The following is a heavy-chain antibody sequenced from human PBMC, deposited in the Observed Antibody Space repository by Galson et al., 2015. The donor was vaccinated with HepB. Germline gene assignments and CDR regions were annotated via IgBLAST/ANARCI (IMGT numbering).Heavy chain of an antibody. V-gene: IGHV4-39*01. D-gene: IGHD3-9*01. Sequence: ETLSLTCTVSGGPIDGTTFYWGWIRQTPGKGLEWIASTYSHATSYENPSLRSRVSIFVDTSRNEFFLKLRSVTAADTAVYYCAKSPGYWSFDSWAQGTLVTVSS. CDR1: GGPIDGTTFY. CDR2: TYSHATS. CDR3: AKSPGYWSFDS. J-gene: IGHJ4*02.